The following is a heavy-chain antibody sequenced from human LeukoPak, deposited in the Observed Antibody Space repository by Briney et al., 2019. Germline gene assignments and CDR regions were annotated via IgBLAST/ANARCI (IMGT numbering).Heavy chain of an antibody. D-gene: IGHD1-26*01. CDR3: AREYEGALGY. Sequence: SVKVSCTASGGSFGTHVITWVRQAPGQGLEWMGRIIPVLGVSNFAQKFQGRVAISADKSTSTAHMELSRLESGDTAVYYCAREYEGALGYWGQGTLVTVSS. CDR2: IIPVLGVS. V-gene: IGHV1-69*04. CDR1: GGSFGTHV. J-gene: IGHJ4*02.